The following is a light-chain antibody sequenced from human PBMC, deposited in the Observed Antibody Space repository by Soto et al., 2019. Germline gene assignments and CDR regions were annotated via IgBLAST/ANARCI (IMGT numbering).Light chain of an antibody. V-gene: IGLV2-14*03. J-gene: IGLJ1*01. CDR2: DVS. CDR3: SSYTTSNTRQIV. Sequence: QSVLTQPASVSGSPGQSITISCTGTSSDVGGYNYVSWYQHHPGKAPKLMIYDVSNRPSGVSSRFSGSKSGNTASLTISGLQPEDEADYYCSSYTTSNTRQIVFGTGTKLTVL. CDR1: SSDVGGYNY.